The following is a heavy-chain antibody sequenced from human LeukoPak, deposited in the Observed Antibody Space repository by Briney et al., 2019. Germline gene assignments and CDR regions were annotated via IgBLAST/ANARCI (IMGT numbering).Heavy chain of an antibody. CDR1: GYTFTSYG. CDR2: VSAFNGNT. CDR3: ARGSIAVAGTYQNWFDP. V-gene: IGHV1-18*01. Sequence: ASVKGSCKASGYTFTSYGISWVRQAPGQGREWMGWVSAFNGNTNYAQKLQGRVTMTTDTSTSTAYTELRSLRSDDTAVYYCARGSIAVAGTYQNWFDPWGQGTLVTVSS. J-gene: IGHJ5*02. D-gene: IGHD6-19*01.